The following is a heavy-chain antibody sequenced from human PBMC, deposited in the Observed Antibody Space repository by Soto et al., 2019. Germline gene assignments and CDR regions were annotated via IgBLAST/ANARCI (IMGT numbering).Heavy chain of an antibody. CDR1: GFTFSSYA. Sequence: EVQLLESGGGLVQPGGSLRLSCAASGFTFSSYAMSWVRQAPGKGLEWVSAISGSGGSTYYADSVKGRFTISRDNSKNTLYLQMNSLRAEDTAVYYCARPLGYSSSWTNFDYWGQGTLVTVSS. CDR3: ARPLGYSSSWTNFDY. CDR2: ISGSGGST. D-gene: IGHD6-13*01. V-gene: IGHV3-23*01. J-gene: IGHJ4*02.